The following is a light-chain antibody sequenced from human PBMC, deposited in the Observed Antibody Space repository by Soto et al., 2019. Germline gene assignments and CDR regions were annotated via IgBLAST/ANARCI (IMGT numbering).Light chain of an antibody. CDR3: SSYTDSSNYV. Sequence: QSVLTQPASVSRSPGQSITISCTGTSSDVGGYNYVSWYQQHPGKAPKLMIYEVSNRPSGVSNRFSGSKPGNTASLTISGLQAEDEADYYCSSYTDSSNYVFGTGTKVTVL. CDR2: EVS. CDR1: SSDVGGYNY. V-gene: IGLV2-14*01. J-gene: IGLJ1*01.